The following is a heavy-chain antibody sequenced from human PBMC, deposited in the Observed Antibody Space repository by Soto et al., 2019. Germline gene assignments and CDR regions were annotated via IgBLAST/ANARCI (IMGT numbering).Heavy chain of an antibody. CDR1: GGSITSNAYY. D-gene: IGHD1-26*01. CDR2: IYYSGSA. Sequence: QLQLQESGPGLVKPSETLSLTCTVSGGSITSNAYYWGWIRQPPGKGLEWLGYIYYSGSASYNPSLKSRVTMSVDTSKNQFSLKLSSVTAADTAVYYGARRPKRGSYSWCFDYWGQGTLVTVSS. CDR3: ARRPKRGSYSWCFDY. J-gene: IGHJ4*02. V-gene: IGHV4-39*01.